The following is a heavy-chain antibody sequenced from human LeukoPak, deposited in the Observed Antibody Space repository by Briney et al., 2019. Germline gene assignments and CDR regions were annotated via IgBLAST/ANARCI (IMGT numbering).Heavy chain of an antibody. CDR2: IYHSGST. J-gene: IGHJ4*02. V-gene: IGHV4-38-2*02. CDR1: GYSISSGYY. Sequence: SETLSLTCTVSGYSISSGYYWGWIRQPPGKGLEWIGTIYHSGSTYYNPSLRSRVTISVDTSKNQFSLKLSSVTAADTAVYYCAREGYDILTGYFRDWGQGTLVTVSS. D-gene: IGHD3-9*01. CDR3: AREGYDILTGYFRD.